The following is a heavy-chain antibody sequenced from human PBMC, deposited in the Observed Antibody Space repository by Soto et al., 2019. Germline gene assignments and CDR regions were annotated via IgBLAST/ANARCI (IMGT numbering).Heavy chain of an antibody. Sequence: TCAVYGGSFSGYYWSWIRQPPGKGLEWIGEINHSGSTNYNPSLKSRVTISVDTSKNQFSLKLSSVTAADTAVYYCARVVIAAAGDLFDYWGQGTLVTVSS. J-gene: IGHJ4*02. CDR3: ARVVIAAAGDLFDY. CDR1: GGSFSGYY. CDR2: INHSGST. D-gene: IGHD6-13*01. V-gene: IGHV4-34*01.